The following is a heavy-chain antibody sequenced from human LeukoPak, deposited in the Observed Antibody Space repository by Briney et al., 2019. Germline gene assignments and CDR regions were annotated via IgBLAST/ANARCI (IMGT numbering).Heavy chain of an antibody. CDR2: IYPGDSDA. CDR1: GYSFTSYW. Sequence: GESLKISCKGSGYSFTSYWIGWERQMPGKGLEWMGIIYPGDSDARYSPSFQGQVTISADKSISTAYLQWSSLKASDTATYYCARLIAVAGYSDYWGQGTLVTVSS. J-gene: IGHJ4*02. V-gene: IGHV5-51*01. CDR3: ARLIAVAGYSDY. D-gene: IGHD6-19*01.